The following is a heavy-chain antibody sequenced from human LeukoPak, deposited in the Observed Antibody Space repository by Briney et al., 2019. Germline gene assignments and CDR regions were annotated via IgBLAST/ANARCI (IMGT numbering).Heavy chain of an antibody. D-gene: IGHD6-19*01. CDR2: IRFDGSNT. V-gene: IGHV3-30*02. Sequence: GGSLRLSCEASGFTFRNYDMYWVRQAPGKGLEWVAFIRFDGSNTHYGDSVKGRFTISRDNSKNTLYLQMNSLRVEDSALYYCSKVGGIVLAVSHYMDVWGKGTTVTVS. CDR1: GFTFRNYD. CDR3: SKVGGIVLAVSHYMDV. J-gene: IGHJ6*03.